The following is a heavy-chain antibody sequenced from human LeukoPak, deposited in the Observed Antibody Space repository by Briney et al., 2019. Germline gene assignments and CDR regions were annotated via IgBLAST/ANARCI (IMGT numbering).Heavy chain of an antibody. CDR2: INPSGGST. J-gene: IGHJ1*01. CDR3: ARVFSDSSGWYTAEYFQH. Sequence: ASVKVSCKASGYTFTSYYMHWVRQAPGQGLEWMGIINPSGGSTSYAQKFQGRVTMTRDTSTSTAYMELSRLRSDDTAVYYCARVFSDSSGWYTAEYFQHWGQGTLVTVSS. CDR1: GYTFTSYY. D-gene: IGHD6-19*01. V-gene: IGHV1-46*01.